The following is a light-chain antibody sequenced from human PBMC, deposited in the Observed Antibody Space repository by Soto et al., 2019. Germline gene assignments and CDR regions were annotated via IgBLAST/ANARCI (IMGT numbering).Light chain of an antibody. CDR1: QSVDNN. CDR2: GAS. V-gene: IGKV3-15*01. CDR3: QQYKNWPPWT. Sequence: EIVMTQSPATLSVSPGERATLPCRASQSVDNNLAWYQQKPGQAPRLLIFGASSRATGIPTRFSGSGSGTDFALTISSLQSEDFAVYYCQQYKNWPPWTFGQGTKVEVK. J-gene: IGKJ1*01.